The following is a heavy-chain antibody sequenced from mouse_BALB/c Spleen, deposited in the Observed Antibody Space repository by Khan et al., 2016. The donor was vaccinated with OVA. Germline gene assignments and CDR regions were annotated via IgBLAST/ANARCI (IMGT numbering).Heavy chain of an antibody. CDR2: ISSAGDYT. D-gene: IGHD1-1*01. V-gene: IGHV5-9-3*01. CDR3: ARHNYGPFAF. J-gene: IGHJ3*01. CDR1: GFTFSSYA. Sequence: EVELVESGGGLVEPGGPLKPSCAASGFTFSSYAMSWVRQTPEKRLEWVATISSAGDYTYYPDSVKGRFTISRDNAKNTLDLQMSSLRSEDTAMYFCARHNYGPFAFWGQGTLVTVSA.